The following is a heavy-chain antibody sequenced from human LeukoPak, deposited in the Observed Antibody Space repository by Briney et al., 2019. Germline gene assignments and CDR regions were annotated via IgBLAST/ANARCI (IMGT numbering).Heavy chain of an antibody. CDR3: ARVVVGAEYWY. CDR2: INPSGGST. J-gene: IGHJ4*02. D-gene: IGHD1-26*01. Sequence: ASVKVSCKASGYTFTSYYMHWVRQAPGQGLEWMGIINPSGGSTSYAQKFQGRVTMTRDTSTGTVYMELSSLRSEDTAVYYCARVVVGAEYWYWGQGTLVTVSS. CDR1: GYTFTSYY. V-gene: IGHV1-46*01.